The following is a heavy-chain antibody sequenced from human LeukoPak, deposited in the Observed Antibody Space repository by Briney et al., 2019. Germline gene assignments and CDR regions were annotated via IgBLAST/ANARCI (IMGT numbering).Heavy chain of an antibody. V-gene: IGHV3-23*01. CDR2: ISTRGSST. J-gene: IGHJ4*02. CDR1: GFTFSSYM. Sequence: SGGSLRLSCAASGFTFSSYMMSWVRQAPGKGLEWVSTISTRGSSTYYADSVKGRFTISRDNSKNTLFLQMNSLRAEDTAIYYCAEYCSGGSCYSGLAYWGQGTLVTVSS. D-gene: IGHD2-15*01. CDR3: AEYCSGGSCYSGLAY.